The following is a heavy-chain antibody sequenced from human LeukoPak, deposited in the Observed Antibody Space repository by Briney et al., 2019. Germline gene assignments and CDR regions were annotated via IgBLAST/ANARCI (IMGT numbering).Heavy chain of an antibody. J-gene: IGHJ4*02. CDR2: IGAYNGNT. CDR3: ARVPDYYDSSGYYHIGFDY. Sequence: ASVKVSCKASGYTFTSYGISWVRQAPGQGLEWMGWIGAYNGNTNYAQKLQGRVTMTTDTSTSTAYMELRSLRSDDTAVYYCARVPDYYDSSGYYHIGFDYWGQGTLVTVSS. D-gene: IGHD3-22*01. CDR1: GYTFTSYG. V-gene: IGHV1-18*01.